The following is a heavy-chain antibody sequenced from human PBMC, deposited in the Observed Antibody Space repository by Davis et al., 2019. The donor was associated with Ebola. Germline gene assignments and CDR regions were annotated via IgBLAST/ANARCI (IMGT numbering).Heavy chain of an antibody. D-gene: IGHD4-17*01. CDR2: ISAIGGDT. Sequence: PGGSLRLSCAASGFTFSDYYMSWIRQAPGKGLEWVSRISAIGGDTYYADSVKGRFTISRDNSKNTLNLQMNSLRAEDTAIYYCAKLDYNDSYFQDWGQGTLVTVSS. CDR3: AKLDYNDSYFQD. V-gene: IGHV3-23*01. J-gene: IGHJ1*01. CDR1: GFTFSDYY.